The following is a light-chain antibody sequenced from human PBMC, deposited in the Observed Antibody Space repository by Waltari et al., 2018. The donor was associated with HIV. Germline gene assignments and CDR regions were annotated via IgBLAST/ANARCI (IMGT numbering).Light chain of an antibody. J-gene: IGLJ1*01. Sequence: QSALTQTRSVSGSPGQSVTIPCTGTSSDVGGYNYVSWYQQHPVKAPKLIIYDVTKRPSGVPDRFTGSKSGDTASLTMSGLQAEDEADYYCCSYAGSKTYVFGTGTKVTVL. CDR3: CSYAGSKTYV. CDR1: SSDVGGYNY. CDR2: DVT. V-gene: IGLV2-11*01.